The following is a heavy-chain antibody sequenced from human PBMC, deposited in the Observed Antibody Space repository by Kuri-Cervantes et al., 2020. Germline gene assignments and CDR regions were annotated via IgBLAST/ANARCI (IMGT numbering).Heavy chain of an antibody. J-gene: IGHJ6*02. CDR1: GFTFSSYA. CDR3: AKVRDCSGGSCYGPRYYYGMDV. D-gene: IGHD2-15*01. Sequence: GESLKISCAASGFTFSSYAMSWVRQAPGKGLEWVSAISGSGGSTYYADSVEGRFTISRDNSKNTLYLQMNSLRAEDTAVYYCAKVRDCSGGSCYGPRYYYGMDVWGQGTTVTVSS. CDR2: ISGSGGST. V-gene: IGHV3-23*01.